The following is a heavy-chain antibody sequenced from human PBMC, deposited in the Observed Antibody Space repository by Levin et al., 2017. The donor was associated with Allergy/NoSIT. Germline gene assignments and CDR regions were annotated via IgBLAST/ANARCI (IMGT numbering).Heavy chain of an antibody. D-gene: IGHD3-10*01. CDR3: ARGGLWVGELWPQDY. Sequence: LSLTCAASGFTFSSYSMNWVRQAPGKGLEWVSYISSSSSTIYYADSVKGRFTISRDNAKNSLYLQMNSLRAEDTAVYYCARGGLWVGELWPQDYWGQGTLVTVSS. J-gene: IGHJ4*02. V-gene: IGHV3-48*01. CDR1: GFTFSSYS. CDR2: ISSSSSTI.